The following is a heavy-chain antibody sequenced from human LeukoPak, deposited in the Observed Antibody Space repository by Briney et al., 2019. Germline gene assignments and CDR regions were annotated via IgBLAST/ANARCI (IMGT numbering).Heavy chain of an antibody. CDR1: GFTFSSYT. J-gene: IGHJ5*02. V-gene: IGHV3-30-3*01. CDR3: ARDLSQRGFDP. Sequence: GGSLRLSCAASGFTFSSYTLHWVRQAPGKGLEWVAVISYDGSNKYYADSVKGRFTISRDNSKNTLYLQMNSLRAEDTAVYYCARDLSQRGFDPWGQGTLVTVSS. CDR2: ISYDGSNK.